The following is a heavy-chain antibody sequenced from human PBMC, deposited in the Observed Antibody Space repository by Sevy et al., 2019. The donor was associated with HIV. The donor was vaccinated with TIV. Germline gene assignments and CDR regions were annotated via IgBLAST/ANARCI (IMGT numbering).Heavy chain of an antibody. J-gene: IGHJ6*02. CDR2: ISTSGSNR. CDR3: AKRGGQYDLGMDV. CDR1: GFIFSSFV. Sequence: GGSLRLSCAASGFIFSSFVMNWVRQAPGKGLEWVSSISTSGSNRYYADSVKGRVTISRDNAKKSLYLQMNSLRAEDTAIYFCAKRGGQYDLGMDVWGQGTTVTVSS. V-gene: IGHV3-48*03. D-gene: IGHD1-1*01.